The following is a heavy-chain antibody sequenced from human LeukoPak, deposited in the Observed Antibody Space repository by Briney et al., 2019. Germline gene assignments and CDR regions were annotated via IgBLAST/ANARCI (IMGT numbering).Heavy chain of an antibody. CDR3: ARVPGGGSPSTRGMFDP. V-gene: IGHV6-1*01. CDR2: TYYRSKWYN. CDR1: GDSVSSNSAA. Sequence: LSQTLSLTCAISGDSVSSNSAAWNWIRQSPSRGLEWLGRTYYRSKWYNDYAVSVKSRITINPDTSKNQFSLQLNSVTPEDTAVYYCARVPGGGSPSTRGMFDPWGQGTLVTVSS. D-gene: IGHD1-26*01. J-gene: IGHJ5*02.